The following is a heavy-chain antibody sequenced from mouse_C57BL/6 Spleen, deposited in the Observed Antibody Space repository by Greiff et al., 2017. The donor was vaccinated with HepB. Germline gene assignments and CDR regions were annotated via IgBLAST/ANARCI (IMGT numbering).Heavy chain of an antibody. CDR1: GYTFTSYW. CDR3: AKDGRYYAMDY. J-gene: IGHJ4*01. V-gene: IGHV1-61*01. Sequence: QVQLQQPGAELVRPGSSVKLSCKASGYTFTSYWMDWVKQRPGQGLEWIGNIYPSDNETHYNQKFKDKATLTVDKSSSTAYMQLSSLTSEDSAVYYCAKDGRYYAMDYWGQGTSVTVSS. D-gene: IGHD1-1*01. CDR2: IYPSDNET.